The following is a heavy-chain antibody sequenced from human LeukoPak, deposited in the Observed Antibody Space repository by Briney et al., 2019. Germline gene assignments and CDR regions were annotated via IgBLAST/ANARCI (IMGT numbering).Heavy chain of an antibody. Sequence: ASVKVSCKASGYTFTDYYIHWVRQAPGQGLEWMGWINPNSGGTNYAQKFQGRVTMTRDTSISTAYMGLSRLRSDDTAVYYCARDRDGAQGGYWGQGTLVTVSS. CDR3: ARDRDGAQGGY. CDR1: GYTFTDYY. CDR2: INPNSGGT. J-gene: IGHJ4*02. V-gene: IGHV1-2*02. D-gene: IGHD4-17*01.